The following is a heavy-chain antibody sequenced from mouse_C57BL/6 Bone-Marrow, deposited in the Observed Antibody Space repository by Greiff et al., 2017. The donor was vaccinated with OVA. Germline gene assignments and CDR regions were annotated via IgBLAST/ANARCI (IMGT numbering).Heavy chain of an antibody. Sequence: QVHVKQSGAELMKPGASVKLSCKATGYTFTGYWIEWVKQRPGHGLEWIGEILPGSGSTNYNEKFKGKATFTADTSSNTAYMQLSSLTTEDSAIYYCARKHYDGSSFPYWYFDVWGTGTTVTVSS. V-gene: IGHV1-9*01. CDR3: ARKHYDGSSFPYWYFDV. CDR1: GYTFTGYW. CDR2: ILPGSGST. D-gene: IGHD1-1*01. J-gene: IGHJ1*03.